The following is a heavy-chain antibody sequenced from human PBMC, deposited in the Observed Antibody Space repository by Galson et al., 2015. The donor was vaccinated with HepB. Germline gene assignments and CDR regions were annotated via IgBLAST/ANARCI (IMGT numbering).Heavy chain of an antibody. J-gene: IGHJ4*02. Sequence: LSLTCTVSGGSISSYYWSWIRQPPGKGLEWIGYIYYSGSTNYNPSLKSRVTISVDTSKNQFSLKLSSVTAADTAVYYCARARYSYTDYWGQGTLVTVSS. CDR2: IYYSGST. CDR3: ARARYSYTDY. CDR1: GGSISSYY. D-gene: IGHD5-18*01. V-gene: IGHV4-59*01.